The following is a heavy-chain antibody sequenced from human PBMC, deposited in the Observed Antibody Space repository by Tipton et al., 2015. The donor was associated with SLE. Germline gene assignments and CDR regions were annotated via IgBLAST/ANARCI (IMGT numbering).Heavy chain of an antibody. D-gene: IGHD1-26*01. CDR2: IKQDGSGK. CDR1: GFTFSSYW. Sequence: QLVQSGGGLVQPGGSLRLSCAASGFTFSSYWMSWVRQAPGKGLEWVANIKQDGSGKYYVDSVKGRFTIARDNAKNSLYLQMNSLRAEDTAVYYCAREAYSGSYFDYWGQGTLVTVSS. V-gene: IGHV3-7*01. CDR3: AREAYSGSYFDY. J-gene: IGHJ4*02.